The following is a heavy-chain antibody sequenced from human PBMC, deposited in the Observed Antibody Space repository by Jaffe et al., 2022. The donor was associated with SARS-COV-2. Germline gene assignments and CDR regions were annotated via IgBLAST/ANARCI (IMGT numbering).Heavy chain of an antibody. CDR3: ARGDSDSGYARSSSAFDI. V-gene: IGHV4-59*01. CDR1: GGSISSYY. J-gene: IGHJ3*02. Sequence: QVQLQESGPGLVKPSETLSLTCTVSGGSISSYYWSWIRQPPGKGLEWIGYIYYSGSTNYNPSLKSRVTISVDTSKNQFSLKLSSVTAADTAVYYCARGDSDSGYARSSSAFDIWGQGTMVTVSS. CDR2: IYYSGST. D-gene: IGHD5-12*01.